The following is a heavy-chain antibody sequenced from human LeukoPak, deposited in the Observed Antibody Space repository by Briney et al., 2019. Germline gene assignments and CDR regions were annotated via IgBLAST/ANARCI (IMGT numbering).Heavy chain of an antibody. D-gene: IGHD1-26*01. J-gene: IGHJ4*02. V-gene: IGHV3-74*01. Sequence: SGGSLRLSCAASGFTFSSYWMRWVRQAPGKGLVWVSRINSDGSSTSYADSVKGRFTISRDNAKNTLYLQMNSLRAEDTAVYYCARGYGSSRGWYWGQGTLVTVSS. CDR2: INSDGSST. CDR3: ARGYGSSRGWY. CDR1: GFTFSSYW.